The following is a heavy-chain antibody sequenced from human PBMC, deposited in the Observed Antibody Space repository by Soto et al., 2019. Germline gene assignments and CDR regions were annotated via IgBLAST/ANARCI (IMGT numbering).Heavy chain of an antibody. CDR1: GFTLSDFH. CDR3: AREYGRLDY. Sequence: GGSLRLSCGASGFTLSDFHMSWIRQAPGKGLEWVSYISGGSGYTKYADPVKGRFTISRDSAKNSLYLQMNSLRAEDTAVYYCAREYGRLDYWGQGTLVTVSS. V-gene: IGHV3-11*06. CDR2: ISGGSGYT. J-gene: IGHJ4*02. D-gene: IGHD4-17*01.